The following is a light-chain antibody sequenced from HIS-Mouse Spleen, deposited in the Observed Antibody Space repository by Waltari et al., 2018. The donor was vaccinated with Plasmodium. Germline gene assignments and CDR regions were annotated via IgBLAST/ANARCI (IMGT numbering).Light chain of an antibody. V-gene: IGKV3-20*01. Sequence: EIVLTQSPGTLSLSPGARATLSCRASQSVSSSYLAWYQQKPGQAPRLLIYGASSRATGIPDRFSGSGSGTDFILTISRLEPEDFAVYYCQQYGSSGTFGQGTKVEIK. CDR2: GAS. J-gene: IGKJ1*01. CDR1: QSVSSSY. CDR3: QQYGSSGT.